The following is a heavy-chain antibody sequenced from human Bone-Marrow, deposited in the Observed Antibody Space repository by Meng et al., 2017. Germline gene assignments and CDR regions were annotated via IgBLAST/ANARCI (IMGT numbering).Heavy chain of an antibody. CDR3: ARDGPHYDVDY. CDR1: GFTFSSYW. D-gene: IGHD5-12*01. V-gene: IGHV3-33*08. Sequence: GESLKISCAASGFTFSSYWMSWVRQAPGKGLEWVALITSDGSNKYYADSVKGRFTISRDNSKNTLYLQINSLRAEDTAVYFCARDGPHYDVDYWGQGTLVTVSS. J-gene: IGHJ4*02. CDR2: ITSDGSNK.